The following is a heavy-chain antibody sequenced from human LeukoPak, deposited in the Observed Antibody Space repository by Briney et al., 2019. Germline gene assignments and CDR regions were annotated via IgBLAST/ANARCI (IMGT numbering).Heavy chain of an antibody. J-gene: IGHJ4*02. CDR3: ARDHYDSSGYYEGDDY. V-gene: IGHV4-30-4*01. CDR1: GVSISSGDYY. D-gene: IGHD3-22*01. Sequence: SQTLSLTCTVSGVSISSGDYYWSWIRQPPGKGLEWIGYIYYSGSTYYNPSLKSRVTISVDTSKNQFSLKLSSVTAADTAVYYCARDHYDSSGYYEGDDYWGQGTQVTVSS. CDR2: IYYSGST.